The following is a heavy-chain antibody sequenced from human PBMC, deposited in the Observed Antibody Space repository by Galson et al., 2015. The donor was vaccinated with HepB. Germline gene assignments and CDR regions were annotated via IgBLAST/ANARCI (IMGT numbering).Heavy chain of an antibody. CDR3: GRDLSGVDY. D-gene: IGHD2/OR15-2a*01. V-gene: IGHV3-7*03. Sequence: SLRLSCAASGFRFSSYWMTWVRQAPGKGLQWVANIKPDGSETYYVDSVKGRFTISRENAKNSFYLQMNSLRAEDTAVYYCGRDLSGVDYWGQGILVIVS. J-gene: IGHJ4*02. CDR1: GFRFSSYW. CDR2: IKPDGSET.